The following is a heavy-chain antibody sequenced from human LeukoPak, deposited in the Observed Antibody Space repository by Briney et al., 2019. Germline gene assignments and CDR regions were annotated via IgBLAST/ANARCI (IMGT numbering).Heavy chain of an antibody. V-gene: IGHV4-39*01. CDR2: IYYSGST. Sequence: PGGSLRLSCAASGFTFSSYSMNWVRQAPGKGLEWIGSIYYSGSTYYNPSLKSRVTISVDTSKNQFSLKLSSVTAADTAVYYCARRDSSGYYAIFDYWGQGTLVTVSS. CDR1: GFTFSSYSMN. J-gene: IGHJ4*02. D-gene: IGHD3-22*01. CDR3: ARRDSSGYYAIFDY.